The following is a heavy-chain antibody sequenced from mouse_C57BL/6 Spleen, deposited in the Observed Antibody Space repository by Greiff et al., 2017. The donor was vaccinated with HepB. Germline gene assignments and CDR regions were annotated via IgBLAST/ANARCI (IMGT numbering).Heavy chain of an antibody. CDR1: GFTFSSYA. CDR2: ISDGGSYT. V-gene: IGHV5-4*01. CDR3: ARDLGDYGFAY. Sequence: EVKLVESGGGLVKPGGSLKLSCAASGFTFSSYAMSWVRQTPEKRLEWVATISDGGSYTYYPDNVKGRFTISRDNAKNNLYLQMSHLKSEDTAMYYCARDLGDYGFAYWGQGTLVTVSA. D-gene: IGHD2-4*01. J-gene: IGHJ3*01.